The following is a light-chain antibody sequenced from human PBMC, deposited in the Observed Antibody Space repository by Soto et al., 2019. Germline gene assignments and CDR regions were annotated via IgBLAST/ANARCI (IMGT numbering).Light chain of an antibody. CDR2: EVS. V-gene: IGLV2-14*01. CDR3: SSYTSISTYV. J-gene: IGLJ1*01. Sequence: QSPLAQPAAVSWSPGQSITIACSGTSSDVGGYNYVSWYQQHPGKAPKLMIYEVSNRPSGVSNRFSGSKSGNTASLTISGLQAEDESDYYCSSYTSISTYVFGPGPKVTVL. CDR1: SSDVGGYNY.